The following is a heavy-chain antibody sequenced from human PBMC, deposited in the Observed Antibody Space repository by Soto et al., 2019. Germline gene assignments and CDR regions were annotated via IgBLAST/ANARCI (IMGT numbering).Heavy chain of an antibody. V-gene: IGHV4-61*01. J-gene: IGHJ5*02. CDR2: IYYSGST. CDR3: AAIFVTGCYSRRYVNWFATTENWFDP. CDR1: GGSVSSGSYY. Sequence: SETLSLTCTVSGGSVSSGSYYWSWIRQPPGKGLEWIGYIYYSGSTNYNPSLKSRVTISVDTSKNQFSLKLSSVTAADTAVYCCAAIFVTGCYSRRYVNWFATTENWFDPWGQGTLVTVSS. D-gene: IGHD2-15*01.